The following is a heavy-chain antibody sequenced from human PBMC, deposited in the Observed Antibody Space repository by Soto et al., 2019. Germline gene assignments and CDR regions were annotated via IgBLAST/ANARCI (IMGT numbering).Heavy chain of an antibody. CDR3: ARDQVVVAATSSYYYYYYMDV. CDR1: GFTFSDYY. Sequence: GGSLRLSCAASGFTFSDYYMSWIRQAPGKGLEWVSYISSSGSTIYYADSVKGRFTISRDNAKNSLYLQMNSLRAEDTAVYYCARDQVVVAATSSYYYYYYMDVWGKGTTVTVSS. D-gene: IGHD2-15*01. V-gene: IGHV3-11*01. J-gene: IGHJ6*03. CDR2: ISSSGSTI.